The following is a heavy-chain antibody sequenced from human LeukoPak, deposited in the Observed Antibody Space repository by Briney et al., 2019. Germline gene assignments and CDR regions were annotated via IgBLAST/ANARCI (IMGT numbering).Heavy chain of an antibody. V-gene: IGHV1-69*13. Sequence: ASVKVSCKASGGTFSSYAISWVRQAPGQGLEWMGTIIPLFVTSNYAQRFQGRVTITADESTSTAYMELSSLRSEDTAVYYCARGGPIGSGWYARMDYYYMDVWGKGTTVTISS. D-gene: IGHD6-19*01. CDR3: ARGGPIGSGWYARMDYYYMDV. CDR1: GGTFSSYA. CDR2: IIPLFVTS. J-gene: IGHJ6*03.